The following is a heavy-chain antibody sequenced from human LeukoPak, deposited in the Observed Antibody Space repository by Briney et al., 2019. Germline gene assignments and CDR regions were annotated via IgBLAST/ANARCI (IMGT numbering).Heavy chain of an antibody. J-gene: IGHJ4*02. Sequence: PGGSLRLSCAASGFTFSTYAMSWVRQAPGKGLEWVSGISGSGGSTYYADSVKGRFTISRDNSKNTLYLQMNSLRAEDTAVYYCAKDGTSRAVAGYFDYWGQGTLVTVSS. V-gene: IGHV3-23*01. CDR1: GFTFSTYA. D-gene: IGHD6-19*01. CDR2: ISGSGGST. CDR3: AKDGTSRAVAGYFDY.